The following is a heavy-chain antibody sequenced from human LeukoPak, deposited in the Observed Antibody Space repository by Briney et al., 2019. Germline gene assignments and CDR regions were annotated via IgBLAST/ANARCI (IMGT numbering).Heavy chain of an antibody. Sequence: PSETLSLTCAVSGGSFSGYYWSWIRHPPGKGLEWIGEINHSGSTNYNPSLKSRVTMSVDTSKNQFSLKLSSVTAADTAVYYCARGTYGFEYPALAGRRSPHGKYYSDYWGQGTLVTVSS. D-gene: IGHD2-15*01. J-gene: IGHJ4*02. CDR3: ARGTYGFEYPALAGRRSPHGKYYSDY. CDR1: GGSFSGYY. V-gene: IGHV4-34*01. CDR2: INHSGST.